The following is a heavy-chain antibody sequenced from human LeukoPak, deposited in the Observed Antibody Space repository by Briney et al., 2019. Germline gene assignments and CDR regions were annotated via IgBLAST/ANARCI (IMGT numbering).Heavy chain of an antibody. V-gene: IGHV3-7*03. Sequence: GGSLRLSCAASGFTFSSYWMSWVRQAPGKGLEWVANIKQDRSEKYYVDSVKGRFTISRDNAKNSLYLQMNSLRAEDTAVYYCARDQRLLGSGYYSTDFCYFDYWGQGTLVTVSS. J-gene: IGHJ4*02. CDR2: IKQDRSEK. CDR3: ARDQRLLGSGYYSTDFCYFDY. CDR1: GFTFSSYW. D-gene: IGHD3-22*01.